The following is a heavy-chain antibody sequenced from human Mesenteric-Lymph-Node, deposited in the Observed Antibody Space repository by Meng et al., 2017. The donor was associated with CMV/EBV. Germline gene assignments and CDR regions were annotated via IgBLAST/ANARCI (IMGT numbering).Heavy chain of an antibody. V-gene: IGHV3-23*03. CDR2: IYSGGSST. J-gene: IGHJ6*02. Sequence: GGSLRLSCAASGFTFSSYAMSWVRQAPGKGLEWVSVIYSGGSSTYYADSVKGRFTISRDNSRDTLYLQMNSLRAEDTAVYYCAREGFCSSTTCSSYYYYGMDVWGQGTTVTVSS. CDR1: GFTFSSYA. D-gene: IGHD2-2*01. CDR3: AREGFCSSTTCSSYYYYGMDV.